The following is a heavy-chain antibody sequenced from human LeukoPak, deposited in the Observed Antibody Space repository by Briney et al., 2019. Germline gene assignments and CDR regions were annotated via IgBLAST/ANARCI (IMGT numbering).Heavy chain of an antibody. CDR2: IYHSGST. CDR3: ARRYYDSSGPFDY. D-gene: IGHD3-22*01. J-gene: IGHJ4*01. CDR1: GGSISSGGYS. Sequence: SETLSLTCAVSGGSISSGGYSWSWIRQPPGKGLEWIGYIYHSGSTYYNPSLKSRVTLSVDTSKNQFSLKLSSATAADTAVYYCARRYYDSSGPFDYWGHGILVTVSP. V-gene: IGHV4-30-2*01.